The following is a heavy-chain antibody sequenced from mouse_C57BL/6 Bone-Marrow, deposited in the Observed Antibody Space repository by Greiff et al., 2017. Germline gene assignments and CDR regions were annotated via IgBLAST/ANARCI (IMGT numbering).Heavy chain of an antibody. CDR3: TTGYDGPWFAY. CDR1: GFNIKDDY. V-gene: IGHV14-4*01. Sequence: EVQLQQSGAELVRPGASVKLSCTASGFNIKDDYMPWVKQRPEQGLEWIGWIDPENGDTEYASKFQGKATIPADTSSNTAYLQLSSLAYEDTAVYYCTTGYDGPWFAYWGQGTLVTVSA. D-gene: IGHD2-12*01. CDR2: IDPENGDT. J-gene: IGHJ3*01.